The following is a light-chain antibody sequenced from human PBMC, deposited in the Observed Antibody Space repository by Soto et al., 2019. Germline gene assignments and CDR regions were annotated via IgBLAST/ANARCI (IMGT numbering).Light chain of an antibody. CDR1: SSDVGGYNY. CDR3: SSYTSSSTRV. V-gene: IGLV2-14*03. CDR2: DVS. J-gene: IGLJ3*02. Sequence: QFALTQPASVSGSPGQSITISCTGTSSDVGGYNYVSWYQQHPGNAPKLMIYDVSNRPSGVSSRFSGSKSGNTASLTISGLQHEDEDDYYCSSYTSSSTRVFGGGTKLTVL.